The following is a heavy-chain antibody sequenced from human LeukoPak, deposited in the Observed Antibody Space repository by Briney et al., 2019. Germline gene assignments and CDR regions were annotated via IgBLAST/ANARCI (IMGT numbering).Heavy chain of an antibody. V-gene: IGHV1-18*01. D-gene: IGHD3-9*01. CDR2: ISAYNGNT. CDR1: GYTFTSYG. CDR3: ARNQLRSLRYFDWLLPPDY. J-gene: IGHJ4*02. Sequence: VASVKVSCKASGYTFTSYGISWVRQAPGQGLEWMGWISAYNGNTNYAQKLQGRVTMTTDASTSTAYMELRSLRSDDTAVYYCARNQLRSLRYFDWLLPPDYWGQGTLVTVSS.